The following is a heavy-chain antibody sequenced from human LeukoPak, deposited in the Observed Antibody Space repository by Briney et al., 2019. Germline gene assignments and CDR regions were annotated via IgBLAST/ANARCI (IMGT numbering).Heavy chain of an antibody. J-gene: IGHJ4*02. CDR2: ISSSGSDI. Sequence: GGSLRLSCVVSGFTFSSYEMNWVRQAPGKGLEWISYISSSGSDIYYVDSVKGRFTLSRDNANNSLYLQMNSLRAEDTAVYYCARSKRKTDSRLVASAGDFWGQGTLVTVSS. D-gene: IGHD6-13*01. CDR1: GFTFSSYE. V-gene: IGHV3-48*03. CDR3: ARSKRKTDSRLVASAGDF.